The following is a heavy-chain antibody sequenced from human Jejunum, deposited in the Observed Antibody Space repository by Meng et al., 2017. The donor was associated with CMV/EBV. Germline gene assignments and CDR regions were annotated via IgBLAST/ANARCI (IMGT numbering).Heavy chain of an antibody. CDR1: IISADY. J-gene: IGHJ4*02. V-gene: IGHV3-11*01. Sequence: IISADYMTWIRQAPGKGLEGLSYISTTGNYIYYADSVKGRFTISRDNAKNSLFLQMNNLRAEDTGVYYCARGGGRYGSGTPPFDYWGQGALVTVS. CDR2: ISTTGNYI. CDR3: ARGGGRYGSGTPPFDY. D-gene: IGHD3-10*01.